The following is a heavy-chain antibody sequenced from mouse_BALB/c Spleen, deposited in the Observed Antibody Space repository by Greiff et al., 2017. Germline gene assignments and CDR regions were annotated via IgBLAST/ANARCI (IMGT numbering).Heavy chain of an antibody. J-gene: IGHJ3*01. CDR2: IDPENGDT. V-gene: IGHV14-4*02. CDR1: GFNIKDYY. CDR3: NARGFAY. Sequence: VQLQQSGAELVRSGASVKLSCTASGFNIKDYYMHWVKQRPEQGLEWIGWIDPENGDTEYAPKFQGKATMTEDTSSNTAYLQLSSLTSEDTAVYYCNARGFAYWGQGTLVTVSA.